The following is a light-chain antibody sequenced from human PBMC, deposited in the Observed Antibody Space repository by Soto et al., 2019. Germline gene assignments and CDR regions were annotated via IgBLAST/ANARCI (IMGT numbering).Light chain of an antibody. CDR2: GAS. V-gene: IGKV3-20*01. CDR1: QSVSNSY. Sequence: EIVLTQSPGTLSLSPGERATLSCGASQSVSNSYLAWYQQKPGQAPRLLIYGASSRATGIPDRFIGSGSGTDFTLTISRLEPEDIAVYYCQQYGSSPQTFGEGTKVENK. J-gene: IGKJ1*01. CDR3: QQYGSSPQT.